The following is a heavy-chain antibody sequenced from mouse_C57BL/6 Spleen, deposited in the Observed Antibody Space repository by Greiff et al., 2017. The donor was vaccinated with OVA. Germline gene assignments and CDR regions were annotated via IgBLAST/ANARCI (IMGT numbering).Heavy chain of an antibody. V-gene: IGHV14-2*01. CDR2: IDPEDGET. CDR1: GYTIKDYY. D-gene: IGHD3-2*02. Sequence: VQLQQSGAELVKPGASVKLSCTASGYTIKDYYMHWVKQRPEQGLEWIGRIDPEDGETKYAPKFQGKATITADTSSNTAYLQLSSLTSEDAAVYYCARDSSGGYYFDYWGQGTTLTVSS. J-gene: IGHJ2*01. CDR3: ARDSSGGYYFDY.